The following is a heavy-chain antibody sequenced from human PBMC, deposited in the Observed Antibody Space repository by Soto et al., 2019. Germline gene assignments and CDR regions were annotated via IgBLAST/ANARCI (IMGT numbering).Heavy chain of an antibody. V-gene: IGHV3-74*01. CDR2: VNPDGTIT. J-gene: IGHJ3*01. Sequence: PGGSLRLSCAASGYTFSHYWMHWVRQAPGKGLGWVSRVNPDGTITTYADSVKGRVTISRDSSKNTLHLQIDSLRGEDTAIYYCAKATTYSYDTDAFDFWGHGTMVTVSS. CDR3: AKATTYSYDTDAFDF. D-gene: IGHD3-22*01. CDR1: GYTFSHYW.